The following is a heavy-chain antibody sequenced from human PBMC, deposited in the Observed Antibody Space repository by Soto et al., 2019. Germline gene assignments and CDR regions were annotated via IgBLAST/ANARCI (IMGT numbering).Heavy chain of an antibody. CDR3: TTDTVHWPSPIDY. CDR2: IKSKTDGGTT. CDR1: GFTFSNAW. J-gene: IGHJ4*02. D-gene: IGHD1-1*01. V-gene: IGHV3-15*01. Sequence: NPGGSLRLSCAASGFTFSNAWMSWVRQAPGKGLEWVGRIKSKTDGGTTDYAAPVKGRFTISRDDSKNTLYLQMNSLKTEDTAVYYCTTDTVHWPSPIDYWGQGTLVTVSS.